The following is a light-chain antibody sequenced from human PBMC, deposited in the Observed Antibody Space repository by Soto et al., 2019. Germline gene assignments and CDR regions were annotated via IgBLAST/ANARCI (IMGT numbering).Light chain of an antibody. Sequence: DIQMTQSPSSLSASVGDRVTITCQASQDITNDLNWYQQKPGKAPKVLIYEASNLETGVPSRFSGSRSGTDFTFTISSLQPEDIATYFCEQYDNVPLTFGGGPRWRSN. CDR3: EQYDNVPLT. CDR2: EAS. CDR1: QDITND. J-gene: IGKJ4*01. V-gene: IGKV1-33*01.